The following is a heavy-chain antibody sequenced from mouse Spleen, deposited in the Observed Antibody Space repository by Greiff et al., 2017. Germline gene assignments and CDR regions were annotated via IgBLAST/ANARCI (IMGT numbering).Heavy chain of an antibody. Sequence: VQLQESGAELARPGASVKLSCKASGYTFTSYGISWVKQRTGQGLEWIGEIYPRSGNTYYNEKFKGKATLTADKSSSTAYMELRSLTSEDSAVYFCARREYYGSSSLWYFDVWGAGTTVTVSS. V-gene: IGHV1-81*01. D-gene: IGHD1-1*01. J-gene: IGHJ1*01. CDR1: GYTFTSYG. CDR3: ARREYYGSSSLWYFDV. CDR2: IYPRSGNT.